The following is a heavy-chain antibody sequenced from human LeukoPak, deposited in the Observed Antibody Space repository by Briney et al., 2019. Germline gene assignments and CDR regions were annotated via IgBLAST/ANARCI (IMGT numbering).Heavy chain of an antibody. V-gene: IGHV4-30-2*01. CDR2: IYHSGST. CDR1: GGSISSGGYS. Sequence: SETLSLTCAVSGGSISSGGYSWSWIRQPPGKGLEWIGYIYHSGSTYYDPSLKSRVTISVDRSKNQFSLKLSSVTAADTAVYYCARGSGWFDPWGQGTLVTVSS. J-gene: IGHJ5*02. CDR3: ARGSGWFDP.